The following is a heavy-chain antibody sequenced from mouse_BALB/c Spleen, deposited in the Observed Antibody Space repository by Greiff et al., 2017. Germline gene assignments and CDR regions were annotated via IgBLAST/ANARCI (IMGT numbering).Heavy chain of an antibody. D-gene: IGHD1-2*01. Sequence: VQLQQSGPELVKPGASVKMSCKASGYTFTNYVMHWVKQKPGQGLEWIGYINPYNDGTKYNEKFKGKATLTSDKSSSTAYMELSSLTSEDSAVYYCARISPLLRNAMDYWGQGTSVTVSS. V-gene: IGHV1-14*01. CDR3: ARISPLLRNAMDY. CDR1: GYTFTNYV. CDR2: INPYNDGT. J-gene: IGHJ4*01.